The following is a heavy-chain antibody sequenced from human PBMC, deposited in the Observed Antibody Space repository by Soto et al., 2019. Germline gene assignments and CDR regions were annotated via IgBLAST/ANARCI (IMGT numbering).Heavy chain of an antibody. V-gene: IGHV4-59*01. D-gene: IGHD3-3*01. J-gene: IGHJ6*02. CDR1: GGSISSYY. CDR3: ARGYYDFWSGYSLPYYYYGMDV. CDR2: IYYSGST. Sequence: SETLSLTCTVSGGSISSYYWSWIRQPPGKGLEWIGYIYYSGSTNYNPSLKSRVTISVDTSKNQFSLKLSSVTAADTAVYYCARGYYDFWSGYSLPYYYYGMDVWGQGTTVTVSS.